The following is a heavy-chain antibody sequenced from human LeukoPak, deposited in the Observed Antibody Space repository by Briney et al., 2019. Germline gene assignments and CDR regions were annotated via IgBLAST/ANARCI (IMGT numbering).Heavy chain of an antibody. CDR2: FDPEDGET. D-gene: IGHD1-26*01. V-gene: IGHV1-24*01. J-gene: IGHJ4*02. CDR1: GYTLTELS. CDR3: ATLRLSYGSYGYYFDY. Sequence: ASVKVSCKVSGYTLTELSMHWVRQAPGKGLEGMGGFDPEDGETIYAQKFQGRVTMTEDTSTDTAYMELSSLRSEDTAVYYCATLRLSYGSYGYYFDYWGQGTLVTVSS.